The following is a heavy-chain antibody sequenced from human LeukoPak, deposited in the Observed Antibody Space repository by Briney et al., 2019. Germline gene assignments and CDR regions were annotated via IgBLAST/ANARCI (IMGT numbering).Heavy chain of an antibody. J-gene: IGHJ4*02. CDR1: GYTFTGYY. CDR3: ARDTGFQIGLVGY. D-gene: IGHD1-14*01. CDR2: INPNSGGT. V-gene: IGHV1-2*06. Sequence: ASVKVSCKASGYTFTGYYMHWVRQAPGQGLEWMGRINPNSGGTNYAQKFQGRVTMTRDTPISTAYMELSRLRSDDTAVYYCARDTGFQIGLVGYWGQGTLVTVSS.